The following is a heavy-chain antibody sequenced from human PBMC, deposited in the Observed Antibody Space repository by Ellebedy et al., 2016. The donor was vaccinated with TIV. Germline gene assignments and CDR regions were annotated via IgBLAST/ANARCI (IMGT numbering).Heavy chain of an antibody. CDR2: ISGSGGST. D-gene: IGHD1/OR15-1a*01. V-gene: IGHV3-23*01. CDR3: AKFASDGRTTVRDFDY. J-gene: IGHJ4*02. CDR1: GFTFSNSA. Sequence: GGSLRLSCAASGFTFSNSAMSWVRQAPGKGLEWVSGISGSGGSTYYADSVKGRFTISRDNSKNTLYLQMNSLRAEDTAVYYCAKFASDGRTTVRDFDYWGQGTLVTVSS.